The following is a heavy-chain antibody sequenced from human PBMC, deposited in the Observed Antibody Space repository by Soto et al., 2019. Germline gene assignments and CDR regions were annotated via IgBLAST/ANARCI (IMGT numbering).Heavy chain of an antibody. CDR2: MHYSGIS. CDR1: GGSISSHY. V-gene: IGHV4-39*01. CDR3: ARLKHSGSYYFDY. J-gene: IGHJ4*02. Sequence: ASETLSLTCTVSGGSISSHYWGWIRQPPGKGLEWFGSMHYSGISYYNTSLKSRVTISIDTSKNQISLKLTSVTAADTAVYFCARLKHSGSYYFDYWGQGTLVTVSS. D-gene: IGHD1-26*01.